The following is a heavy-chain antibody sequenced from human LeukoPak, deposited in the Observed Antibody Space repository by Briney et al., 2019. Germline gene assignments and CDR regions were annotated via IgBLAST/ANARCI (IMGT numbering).Heavy chain of an antibody. J-gene: IGHJ4*02. CDR2: ISGSGGST. D-gene: IGHD1-26*01. Sequence: GGSLRLSCAASGFTFSSYAMSWVRQAPGKGLEWVSAISGSGGSTYYADSVKGRFTISRDNAKNSLYLQMNSLRAEDTAVYYCARDSGSYSLDYWGRGTLVTVSS. V-gene: IGHV3-23*01. CDR1: GFTFSSYA. CDR3: ARDSGSYSLDY.